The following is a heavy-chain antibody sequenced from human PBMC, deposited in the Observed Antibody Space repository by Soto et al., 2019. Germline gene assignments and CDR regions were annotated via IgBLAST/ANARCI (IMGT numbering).Heavy chain of an antibody. CDR3: ARDYTRALSTVADIY. V-gene: IGHV3-30-3*01. CDR2: ISYDGSNK. Sequence: PGGSLRLSCAASGFTFSSYAMHWVRQAPGKGLEWVAVISYDGSNKYYADSVKGRFTISRDNSKNTLYLQMNSLRAEDTAVYYCARDYTRALSTVADIYWGQGTLVTVSS. J-gene: IGHJ4*02. CDR1: GFTFSSYA. D-gene: IGHD4-17*01.